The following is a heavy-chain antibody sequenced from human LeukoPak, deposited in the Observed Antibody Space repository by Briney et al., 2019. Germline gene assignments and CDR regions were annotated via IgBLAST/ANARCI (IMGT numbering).Heavy chain of an antibody. CDR1: GGSFSGYY. Sequence: PSETLSLTCAVYGGSFSGYYWSWIRQPPGKGLEWIGEINHSGSTNYNPSLKSRVTISVDTSKNQFSLKLSSVTAADTAVYYCARGLQFDPWGQGTLVTVSS. J-gene: IGHJ5*02. V-gene: IGHV4-34*01. CDR2: INHSGST. CDR3: ARGLQFDP.